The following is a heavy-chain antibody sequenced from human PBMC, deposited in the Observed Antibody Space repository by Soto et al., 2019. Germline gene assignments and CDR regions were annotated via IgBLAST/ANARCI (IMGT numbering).Heavy chain of an antibody. D-gene: IGHD3-9*01. Sequence: GGSLRLSCAVSGFTFSSYAMSCVRQAPGKGLEWVSAISGSGGSTYYADSVKGRFTISRDNSKNTLYLQMNSLRAEDTAVYYCAKGRVLRYFNGIESWPFDYWGQGTLVTVSS. V-gene: IGHV3-23*01. CDR3: AKGRVLRYFNGIESWPFDY. CDR1: GFTFSSYA. CDR2: ISGSGGST. J-gene: IGHJ4*02.